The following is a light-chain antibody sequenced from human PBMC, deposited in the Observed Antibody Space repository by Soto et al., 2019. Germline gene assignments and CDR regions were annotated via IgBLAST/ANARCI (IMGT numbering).Light chain of an antibody. CDR1: QSVLNSSNNKNH. Sequence: DIVMTLCPDSLAMALGERATINCRSSQSVLNSSNNKNHLSWYQQKPGQPPRLLIYWASTRESGVPDRFSGSGSGTDVTLTISSLQAEDVAIYYCQQSYSSLPTFGQGTKVGIK. V-gene: IGKV4-1*01. CDR3: QQSYSSLPT. J-gene: IGKJ1*01. CDR2: WAS.